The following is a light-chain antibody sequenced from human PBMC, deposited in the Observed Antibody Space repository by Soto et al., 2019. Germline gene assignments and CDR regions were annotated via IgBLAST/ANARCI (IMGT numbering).Light chain of an antibody. CDR3: QSYDSSLSVV. Sequence: QSVLTQPPSVSGAPGQRVTISCTGSSSNIGAGYDVHWYQQLPGTAPKLLIYGNSNRPSGVPDRFSGSKSGTSASLAITGLQAEDEADYYCQSYDSSLSVVFGGGTKRHRP. J-gene: IGLJ2*01. CDR2: GNS. CDR1: SSNIGAGYD. V-gene: IGLV1-40*01.